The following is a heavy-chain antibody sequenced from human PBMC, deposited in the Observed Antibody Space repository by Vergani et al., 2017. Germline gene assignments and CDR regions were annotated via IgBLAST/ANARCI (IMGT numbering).Heavy chain of an antibody. D-gene: IGHD1-14*01. Sequence: QVQLVQSGAEVKKPGSSVRVSCKTSGGAFSTHAINWVRQAPGQGLEWMGAIIPNFSPARSAQKFQGRVTITADESTRTVYMELNSLRSDDSAVYYCARDRMGVRFRQPHYYGMDVWGQGTTVTVSS. CDR1: GGAFSTHA. CDR2: IIPNFSPA. J-gene: IGHJ6*02. V-gene: IGHV1-69*12. CDR3: ARDRMGVRFRQPHYYGMDV.